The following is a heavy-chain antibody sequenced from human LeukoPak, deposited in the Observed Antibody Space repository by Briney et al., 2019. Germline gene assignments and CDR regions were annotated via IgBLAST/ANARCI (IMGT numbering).Heavy chain of an antibody. V-gene: IGHV7-4-1*02. CDR3: ARSNTHSSWYLLYAFDI. J-gene: IGHJ3*02. Sequence: WASVKVSCKASGYTFTSYAMNWVRQAPGQGLEWMGWINTNTRNPTYAQGFTGRFVFSLDTSVSTAYLQISSLKAEDTAVYYCARSNTHSSWYLLYAFDIWGQGTMVTVSS. D-gene: IGHD6-13*01. CDR1: GYTFTSYA. CDR2: INTNTRNP.